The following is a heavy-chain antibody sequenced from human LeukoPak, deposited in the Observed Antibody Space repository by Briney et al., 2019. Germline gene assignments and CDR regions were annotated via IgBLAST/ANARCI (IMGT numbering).Heavy chain of an antibody. D-gene: IGHD2-2*01. J-gene: IGHJ5*02. CDR3: ASLRDIVVVPAAPFDP. V-gene: IGHV1-69*13. CDR1: GGTFSSYA. Sequence: ASVNVSFKASGGTFSSYAISWVRQAPGQGLEWMGGIIPIFGTANYAQKFQGRVTITADESTSTAYMELSSLRSEDTAVYYCASLRDIVVVPAAPFDPWGQGTLVTVSS. CDR2: IIPIFGTA.